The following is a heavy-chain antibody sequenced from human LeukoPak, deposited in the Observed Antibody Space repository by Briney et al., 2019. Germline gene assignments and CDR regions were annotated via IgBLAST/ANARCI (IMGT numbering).Heavy chain of an antibody. J-gene: IGHJ4*02. Sequence: ASVKVSCKASGYTFTSYAMHWVRQAPGQRLEWMGWINAGNGNTKYSQKFQGRVTITRDTSASTAYMELSSLRSEDTAVYYCAREVLRYFDWPEYYFDYWGQGTLVTVSS. D-gene: IGHD3-9*01. CDR1: GYTFTSYA. V-gene: IGHV1-3*01. CDR3: AREVLRYFDWPEYYFDY. CDR2: INAGNGNT.